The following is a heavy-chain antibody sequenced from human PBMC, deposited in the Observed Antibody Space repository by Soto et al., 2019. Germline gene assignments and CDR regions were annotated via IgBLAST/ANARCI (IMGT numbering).Heavy chain of an antibody. V-gene: IGHV4-31*03. D-gene: IGHD1-1*01. J-gene: IGHJ5*02. CDR1: GGSINSGAYY. Sequence: QVQLHESGPGLVKPSQTLSLTCTVSGGSINSGAYYWSWVRQHPGKGLEWIGAISYRGTTYYNPSLQSRITMSVDKSKTQLSLKLSSVTAADTAVYYCARMSATGTRWFDPWGPGTLVTVSS. CDR3: ARMSATGTRWFDP. CDR2: ISYRGTT.